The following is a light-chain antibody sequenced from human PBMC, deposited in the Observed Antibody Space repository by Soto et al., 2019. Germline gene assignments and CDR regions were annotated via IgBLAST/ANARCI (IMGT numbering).Light chain of an antibody. CDR3: LLSYSGGRSV. CDR1: TGAVTSGHS. J-gene: IGLJ2*01. V-gene: IGLV7-46*01. Sequence: QTVVTQEPSLTVSPGGTVTLTCGSSTGAVTSGHSPYWFQQKPGQAPRTLIHDTSNRHSWTPARFSGSLLGGKAALTLSGAQPEDEADYYCLLSYSGGRSVFGGGTKLTVL. CDR2: DTS.